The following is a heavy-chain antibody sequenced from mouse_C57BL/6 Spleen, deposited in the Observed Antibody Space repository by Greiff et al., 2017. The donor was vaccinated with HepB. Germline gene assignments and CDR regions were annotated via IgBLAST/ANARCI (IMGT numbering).Heavy chain of an antibody. V-gene: IGHV1-74*01. CDR3: APVITTVVEAYWYVDV. CDR1: GYTFTSYW. D-gene: IGHD1-1*01. Sequence: QVQLQQPGAELVKPGASVKVSCKASGYTFTSYWMHWVKQRPGQGLEWIGRIHPSDSDTNYNQKFKGKATLTVDKSSSTAYMQLSSLTSEDSAVYYCAPVITTVVEAYWYVDVWGTGTTVTVSS. J-gene: IGHJ1*03. CDR2: IHPSDSDT.